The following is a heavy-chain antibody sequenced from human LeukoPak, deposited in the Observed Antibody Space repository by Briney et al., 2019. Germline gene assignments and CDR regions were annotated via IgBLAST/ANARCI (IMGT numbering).Heavy chain of an antibody. CDR1: GFTFSSHA. Sequence: GGSLRLSCSVSGFTFSSHAMHWVRQAPGKGLEWVAVISYDVGVKYHADSVKGRFTISRDSSSKTVYLQMNSLRTEDTAVYYCVREGYYHSGSLPTFYFDYWGQGTLVTVSS. CDR2: ISYDVGVK. CDR3: VREGYYHSGSLPTFYFDY. V-gene: IGHV3-30-3*01. D-gene: IGHD3-10*01. J-gene: IGHJ4*02.